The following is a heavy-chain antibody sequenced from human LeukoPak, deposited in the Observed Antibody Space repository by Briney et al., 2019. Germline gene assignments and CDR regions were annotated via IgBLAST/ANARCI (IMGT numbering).Heavy chain of an antibody. CDR1: GFTVSSNY. CDR2: IYSGGST. J-gene: IGHJ3*01. CDR3: TREGSYLDAFDF. Sequence: GGSLRLSCAASGFTVSSNYMSWVRQAPGKGLEWVSVIYSGGSTYYADSVKGRFTISRDNSKNTLYLQMNSLRAEDTAVYYCTREGSYLDAFDFWGQGTMVTVSS. V-gene: IGHV3-66*01. D-gene: IGHD3-10*01.